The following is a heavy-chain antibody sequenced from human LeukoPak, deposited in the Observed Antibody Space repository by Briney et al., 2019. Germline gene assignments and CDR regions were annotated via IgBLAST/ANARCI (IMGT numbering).Heavy chain of an antibody. J-gene: IGHJ6*03. CDR1: GGSISSYY. Sequence: SETLSLTCTFSGGSISSYYWIWIRQPPGKGLEWIGFIYYSGNTNYNPSLKSRVTISVDTSKNQFSLKLRSVTAADTAVYYCARIFAGTVNYYYYMDVWGKGTTVTVSS. CDR3: ARIFAGTVNYYYYMDV. D-gene: IGHD6-13*01. V-gene: IGHV4-59*01. CDR2: IYYSGNT.